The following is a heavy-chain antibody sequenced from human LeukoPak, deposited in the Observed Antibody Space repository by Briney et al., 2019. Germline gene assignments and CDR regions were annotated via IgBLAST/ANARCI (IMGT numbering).Heavy chain of an antibody. D-gene: IGHD2-8*01. Sequence: GGSLRLSCAASGFTLSSNWINWVRQAPGKGLEWVAIIKQVGSEKYYVDSVKGRFTISRDNAKNSLYLQMDSLRAEDTAVYYCARGNGFIIDYWGQGTLVTVSS. CDR3: ARGNGFIIDY. J-gene: IGHJ4*02. CDR1: GFTLSSNW. V-gene: IGHV3-7*01. CDR2: IKQVGSEK.